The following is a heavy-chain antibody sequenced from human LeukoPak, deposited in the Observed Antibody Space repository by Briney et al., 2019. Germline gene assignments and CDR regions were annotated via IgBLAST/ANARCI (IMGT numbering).Heavy chain of an antibody. CDR2: INPSGGST. Sequence: ALVKVSCKASGYTFTSYYMHWVRQAPGQGLEWMGIINPSGGSTSYAQKFQGRVTMTRDMSTSTVYMELSSLRSEDTAVYYCARGPSKYIVVVTAAGGFDYWGQGTLVTVSS. J-gene: IGHJ4*02. D-gene: IGHD2-21*02. V-gene: IGHV1-46*01. CDR3: ARGPSKYIVVVTAAGGFDY. CDR1: GYTFTSYY.